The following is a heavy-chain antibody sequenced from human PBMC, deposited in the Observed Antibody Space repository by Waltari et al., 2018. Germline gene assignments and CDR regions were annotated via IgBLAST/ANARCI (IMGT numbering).Heavy chain of an antibody. J-gene: IGHJ6*02. D-gene: IGHD3-3*01. CDR2: INPNSGGT. CDR1: GSPFSDYY. Sequence: QVQLVQSGAEVKEPGASVKVTCKASGSPFSDYYIQWVRQAPGQGLEWMGWINPNSGGTDYTQKFQGRVTLTRDTSISTAYMELNRLTSDDTAVYYCARGPITDFGVLMAGVLDVWGQGTTVTVS. CDR3: ARGPITDFGVLMAGVLDV. V-gene: IGHV1-2*02.